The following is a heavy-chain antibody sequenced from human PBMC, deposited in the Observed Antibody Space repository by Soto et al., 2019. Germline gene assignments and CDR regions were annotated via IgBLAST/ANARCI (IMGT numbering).Heavy chain of an antibody. Sequence: GGSRILSCAASGFTFSDHYMSWIRQAPGKGLEWIGYSSNSGSFTRYADSVKGRFSISRDNAKNSLFLQINSLRGDDTAIYYCVRSGDNYNLLDYWGQGTPVTVSS. CDR2: SSNSGSFT. D-gene: IGHD1-1*01. CDR3: VRSGDNYNLLDY. CDR1: GFTFSDHY. V-gene: IGHV3-11*06. J-gene: IGHJ4*02.